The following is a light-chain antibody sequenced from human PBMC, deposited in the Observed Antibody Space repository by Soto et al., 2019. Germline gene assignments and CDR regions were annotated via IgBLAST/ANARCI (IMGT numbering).Light chain of an antibody. Sequence: EVVLTQSPDTLSLSPGETATLSCRASQGVDRYVAWYHQKLGQPPRLLIYDAYTRATGVGARFTGSGSATDFSLTITSLEPEDLAVYSCQQRGKWPSTFGPGTKVDIK. V-gene: IGKV3-11*01. CDR3: QQRGKWPST. J-gene: IGKJ2*02. CDR2: DAY. CDR1: QGVDRY.